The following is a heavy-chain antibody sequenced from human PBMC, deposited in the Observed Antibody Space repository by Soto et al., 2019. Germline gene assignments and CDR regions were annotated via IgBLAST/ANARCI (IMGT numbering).Heavy chain of an antibody. CDR2: ISAYNGNT. Sequence: QVQLVQSGAEVKKPGASVKVSCKASGYTFTSYGISWVRQAPGQGLEWMGWISAYNGNTNYAQKLQGRVTKTTDTATRTAYMELRRLRSDDTAVYYCARDLAAGNFDDWCEGTLVTVSS. V-gene: IGHV1-18*01. D-gene: IGHD6-13*01. J-gene: IGHJ4*02. CDR1: GYTFTSYG. CDR3: ARDLAAGNFDD.